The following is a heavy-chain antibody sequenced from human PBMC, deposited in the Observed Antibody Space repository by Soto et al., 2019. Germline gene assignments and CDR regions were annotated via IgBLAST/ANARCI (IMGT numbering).Heavy chain of an antibody. CDR2: IYYSGST. CDR1: CGYIISYY. V-gene: IGHV4-59*01. D-gene: IGHD5-12*01. CDR3: ARERRQHSGYDSAHFDY. Sequence: PSETLSLTGTASCGYIISYYWSWIRQPPGKGLEWIGYIYYSGSTNYNPSLKSRVTISVDTSKNQFSLKLSSVTAADTAVYYWARERRQHSGYDSAHFDYWGQGTLVTVSS. J-gene: IGHJ4*02.